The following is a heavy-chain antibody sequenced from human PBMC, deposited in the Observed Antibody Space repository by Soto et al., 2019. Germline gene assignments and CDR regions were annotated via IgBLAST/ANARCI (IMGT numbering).Heavy chain of an antibody. V-gene: IGHV3-74*01. CDR3: ARDRGYCSSTSCSQFGY. D-gene: IGHD2-2*01. Sequence: GGSLRLSCAASGLTFSSYAMHWVRQAPGKGLVWVSRINSDGSSTSYADSVKGRFTISRDNAKNTLYLQMNSLRAEDTAVYYWARDRGYCSSTSCSQFGYWPQGTLVTVSS. CDR1: GLTFSSYA. J-gene: IGHJ4*02. CDR2: INSDGSST.